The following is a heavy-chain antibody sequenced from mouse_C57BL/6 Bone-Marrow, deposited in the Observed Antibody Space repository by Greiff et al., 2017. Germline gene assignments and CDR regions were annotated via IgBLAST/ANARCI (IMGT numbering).Heavy chain of an antibody. CDR2: IYPRSGNT. CDR3: ARGGSVYQAWFAY. CDR1: GYTFTSYG. D-gene: IGHD3-2*02. Sequence: VQLQQSGAELARPGASVKLSCKASGYTFTSYGISWVKQRTGQGLEWIGEIYPRSGNTYYNEKFKGKATLAADKSSSTAYMELRSLTSEDSAVYVCARGGSVYQAWFAYWGQGTLVTVSA. J-gene: IGHJ3*01. V-gene: IGHV1-81*01.